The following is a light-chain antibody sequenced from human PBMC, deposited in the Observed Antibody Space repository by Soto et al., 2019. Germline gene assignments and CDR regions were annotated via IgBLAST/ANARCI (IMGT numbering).Light chain of an antibody. J-gene: IGKJ4*01. CDR3: KQSYSTPDT. V-gene: IGKV1-39*01. CDR2: AAS. CDR1: QSISSY. Sequence: DIQMTQSPSSLSASVGDRVTITCRASQSISSYLNWYQQKPGKAPKLLIYAASSLQSGVPSRFSGSGSGTDFTLTISSLQPEDFATYYCKQSYSTPDTFGGGTKVEIK.